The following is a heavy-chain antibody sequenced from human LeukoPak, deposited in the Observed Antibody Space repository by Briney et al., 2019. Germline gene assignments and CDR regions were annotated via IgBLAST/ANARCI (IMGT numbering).Heavy chain of an antibody. CDR3: ARDLVAETFDY. CDR2: ISGGGSGT. CDR1: GFTFSNYA. V-gene: IGHV3-23*01. Sequence: QTGGSLRLSCAASGFTFSNYAMNWVRQAPGKGLEWVSAISGGGSGTYYTDSVKGRFTIPRDNSKNTLYLQMNSLRAEDTAVYYCARDLVAETFDYWGQGTLVTVSS. D-gene: IGHD5-12*01. J-gene: IGHJ4*02.